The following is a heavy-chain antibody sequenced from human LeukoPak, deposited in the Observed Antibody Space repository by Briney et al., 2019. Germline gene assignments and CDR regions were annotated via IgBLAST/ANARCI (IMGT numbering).Heavy chain of an antibody. CDR3: VRGDRRDF. V-gene: IGHV3-21*01. Sequence: PGGSLRLSCAASGFTFSASTMNWVRQAPGKALEWVSSIDSSGVSTFCVASLRGRFTISRDNAKNSLSLQMNSLRAEDTAVYHWVRGDRRDFWGQGTLVTVSS. J-gene: IGHJ4*02. CDR2: IDSSGVST. CDR1: GFTFSAST. D-gene: IGHD3-16*01.